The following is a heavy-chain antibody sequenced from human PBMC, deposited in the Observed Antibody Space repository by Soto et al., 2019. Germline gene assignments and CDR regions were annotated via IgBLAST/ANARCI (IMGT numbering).Heavy chain of an antibody. D-gene: IGHD3-22*01. CDR1: GFTFSSYA. CDR2: ISGSGGST. V-gene: IGHV3-23*01. CDR3: AKDRHYYDSSRNFDY. J-gene: IGHJ4*02. Sequence: EVQLLESGGGLVQPGGSLILSCAASGFTFSSYAMSWVRQAPGKGLEWVSAISGSGGSTYYADSVKGRFTISRDNSKNTLYLQMNSLRAEDTAVYYCAKDRHYYDSSRNFDYWGQGTLVTVSS.